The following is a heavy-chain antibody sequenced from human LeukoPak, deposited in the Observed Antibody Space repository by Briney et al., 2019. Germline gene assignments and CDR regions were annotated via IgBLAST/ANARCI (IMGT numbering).Heavy chain of an antibody. CDR1: GGSFSGYY. J-gene: IGHJ4*02. D-gene: IGHD5-18*01. Sequence: SETLSLTCAVYGGSFSGYYWSWIRQPPGKGLEWIGEINHSGSTNYNPSLKSRVTISVDTSKNQFSLKLSSVTAADTAVYYCARRYGLTYYFDYWGQGTLVTVSS. CDR3: ARRYGLTYYFDY. V-gene: IGHV4-34*01. CDR2: INHSGST.